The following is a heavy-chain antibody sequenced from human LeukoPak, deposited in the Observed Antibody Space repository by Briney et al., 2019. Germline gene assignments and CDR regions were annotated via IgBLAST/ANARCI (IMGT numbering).Heavy chain of an antibody. D-gene: IGHD6-6*01. Sequence: ASVKVSCKASGGTFSSYAISWVRQAPGQGLEWMGWMNPNSGNTGYAQKFQGRVTITRNTSISTAYMELSSLRSEDTAVYYCARGPEGSSAGGGTYYYYMDVWGKGTTVTVSS. V-gene: IGHV1-8*03. CDR2: MNPNSGNT. CDR3: ARGPEGSSAGGGTYYYYMDV. CDR1: GGTFSSYA. J-gene: IGHJ6*03.